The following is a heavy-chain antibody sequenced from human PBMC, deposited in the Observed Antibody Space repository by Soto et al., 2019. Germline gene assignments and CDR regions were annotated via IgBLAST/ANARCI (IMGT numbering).Heavy chain of an antibody. Sequence: HPGGSLRLSCAVSGFFCSSYDMSWVRQAPGKGLEWVSTILVGGSTHYEDSVKGRFTISRDTSKNTVYLQMNSLTAGDTAVYYCAKATATGGGAFEICGQGTMVTVSS. J-gene: IGHJ3*02. CDR1: GFFCSSYD. V-gene: IGHV3-23*01. CDR3: AKATATGGGAFEI. CDR2: ILVGGST. D-gene: IGHD2-8*02.